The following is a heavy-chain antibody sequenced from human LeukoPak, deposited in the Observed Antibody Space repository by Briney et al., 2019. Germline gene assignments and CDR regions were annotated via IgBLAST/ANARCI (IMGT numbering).Heavy chain of an antibody. D-gene: IGHD1-26*01. CDR2: IRSKANSYAT. CDR3: TREGGMGAYDY. Sequence: GGSLRLSCAASGFTFSGSAMHWVRQASGKGLEWVGRIRSKANSYATAYAASAKGRFTISRDDSKNTAYLQMNSLKTEDTAVYYCTREGGMGAYDYWGQGTLVTVSS. J-gene: IGHJ4*02. V-gene: IGHV3-73*01. CDR1: GFTFSGSA.